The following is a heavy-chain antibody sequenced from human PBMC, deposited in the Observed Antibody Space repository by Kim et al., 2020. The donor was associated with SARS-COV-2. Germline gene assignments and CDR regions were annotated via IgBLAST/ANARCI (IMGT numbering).Heavy chain of an antibody. CDR2: IYPGDSDT. V-gene: IGHV5-51*01. CDR3: ARLDCYNYPFYY. Sequence: GESLKISCKGSGYSFTNYWIAWVRQMPGKGLQWMGIIYPGDSDTRYSTSFQGQGTISADKSISTAYLQWSSLQSSDTPMNYCARLDCYNYPFYYSGQGTL. D-gene: IGHD2-21*01. CDR1: GYSFTNYW. J-gene: IGHJ4*02.